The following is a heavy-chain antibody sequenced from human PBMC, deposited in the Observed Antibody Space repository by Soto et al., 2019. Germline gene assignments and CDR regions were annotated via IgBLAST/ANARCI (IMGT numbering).Heavy chain of an antibody. D-gene: IGHD5-12*01. V-gene: IGHV4-30-4*01. CDR1: GASVSSAEHY. CDR2: TDYSGGS. CDR3: ARLSGYDPAGAADN. J-gene: IGHJ4*02. Sequence: QVQLQESGPGLVKASQTLSLTCTLSGASVSSAEHYWSWIRQPPGKGLEWIGYTDYSGGSYYNASLQRRVSISVDTYKNQFSLKLTSVTAADTAVYYCARLSGYDPAGAADNWGPGILVSVSS.